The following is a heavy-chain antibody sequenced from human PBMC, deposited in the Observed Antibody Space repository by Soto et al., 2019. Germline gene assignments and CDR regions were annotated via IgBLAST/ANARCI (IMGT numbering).Heavy chain of an antibody. Sequence: QVQLVQSGAEVKKPGSSVKVSCKASGGTFSSYTISWVRQAPGQGLEWMGRIIPILGIANYAQKFQGRVTITADKSTSTAYMELSSLRSEDAAVYYCARYNWNDAFYYMDVWGKGTTVTVSS. V-gene: IGHV1-69*02. D-gene: IGHD1-20*01. J-gene: IGHJ6*03. CDR2: IIPILGIA. CDR1: GGTFSSYT. CDR3: ARYNWNDAFYYMDV.